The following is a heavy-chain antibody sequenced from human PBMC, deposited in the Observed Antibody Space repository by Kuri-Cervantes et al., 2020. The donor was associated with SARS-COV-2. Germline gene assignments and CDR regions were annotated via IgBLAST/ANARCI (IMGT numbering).Heavy chain of an antibody. Sequence: ASVKVSCKASGGTFSSYAISWVRQAPGQGLEWMGWSSAYNGNTKSAQKLQGRVTMTTDTSTSTAYMELRSLRSDDTAVYYCARDRGSSGWSGVYYYYGMDVWGQGTTVTVSS. V-gene: IGHV1-18*01. CDR2: SSAYNGNT. CDR1: GGTFSSYA. J-gene: IGHJ6*02. D-gene: IGHD6-19*01. CDR3: ARDRGSSGWSGVYYYYGMDV.